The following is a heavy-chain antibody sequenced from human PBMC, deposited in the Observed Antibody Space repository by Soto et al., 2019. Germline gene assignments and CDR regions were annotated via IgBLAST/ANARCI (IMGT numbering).Heavy chain of an antibody. CDR1: GGSISNYY. D-gene: IGHD3-16*01. CDR2: IYYSGST. Sequence: SETLSLTCTVSGGSISNYYWSWIRQPPGKGLEWIGYIYYSGSTNYNPSLRGRVTISVDTSKNQFSLKVSSVIAADTAVYYCARDSGGASAQFDYWGQGTLVTVSS. CDR3: ARDSGGASAQFDY. J-gene: IGHJ4*02. V-gene: IGHV4-59*01.